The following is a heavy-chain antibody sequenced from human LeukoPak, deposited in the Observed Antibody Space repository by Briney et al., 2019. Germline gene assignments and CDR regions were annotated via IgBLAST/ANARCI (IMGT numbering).Heavy chain of an antibody. D-gene: IGHD6-19*01. CDR1: GFTVSSNE. CDR3: ARSRSSGWYLF. V-gene: IGHV3-7*01. Sequence: GGSLRLSCAASGFTVSSNEMSWVRQAPGKGLEWVANIKQDGSEKYYVDSVKGRFTISRDNAKNSLYLQMNSLRAEDTAVYYCARSRSSGWYLFGGQGTLVTVSS. CDR2: IKQDGSEK. J-gene: IGHJ4*02.